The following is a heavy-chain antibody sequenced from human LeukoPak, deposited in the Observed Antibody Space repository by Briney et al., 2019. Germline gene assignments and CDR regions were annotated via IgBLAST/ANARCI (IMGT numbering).Heavy chain of an antibody. CDR2: IHHDGSNK. V-gene: IGHV3-30*02. Sequence: PGGSLRLSCAASGFTFSSYGMHWVRQAPGKGLDWVAFIHHDGSNKYYADSVRGRFTISRDNSKNTLYLQMNSLSAADTAVYYCARDRGAIRYWGQGTLVTVSS. CDR3: ARDRGAIRY. CDR1: GFTFSSYG. D-gene: IGHD2-2*02. J-gene: IGHJ4*02.